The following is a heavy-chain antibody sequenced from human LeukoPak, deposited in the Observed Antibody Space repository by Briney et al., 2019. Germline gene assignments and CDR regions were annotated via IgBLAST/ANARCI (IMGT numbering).Heavy chain of an antibody. V-gene: IGHV3-21*01. CDR1: GFTFSSYS. D-gene: IGHD6-13*01. J-gene: IGHJ5*02. CDR2: ISSSSSYI. Sequence: GGSLRLSCAASGFTFSSYSMNWVRQAPGKGLEWVSSISSSSSYIYYADSVKGRFTISRDNAKNSLYLQMNSLRAEDTAVYYCARDPYSTTGWFDPWGQGTLVTVFS. CDR3: ARDPYSTTGWFDP.